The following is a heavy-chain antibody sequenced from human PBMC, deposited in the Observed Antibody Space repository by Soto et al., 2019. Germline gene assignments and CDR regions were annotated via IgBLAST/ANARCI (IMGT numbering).Heavy chain of an antibody. Sequence: PGGSLRLSCAVSGFILGKYWMSWVRQVPGEGLEWVANIKEDGSEKYYVDSVKGRFTISRDNAKNSVYLQMNSLRVEDTAVYFCAREGSGYEQLDYWGQGTPVTGS. CDR3: AREGSGYEQLDY. CDR2: IKEDGSEK. J-gene: IGHJ4*02. CDR1: GFILGKYW. V-gene: IGHV3-7*03. D-gene: IGHD5-12*01.